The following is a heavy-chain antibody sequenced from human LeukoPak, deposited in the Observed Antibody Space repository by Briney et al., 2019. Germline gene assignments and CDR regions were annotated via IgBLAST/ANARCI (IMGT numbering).Heavy chain of an antibody. CDR2: ISGSGGST. CDR3: AKDPTYYYDRSGYPDSGY. Sequence: GGSLRLSCAASGFTFDDYAMHWVRQAPGKGLEWVSAISGSGGSTYYADSVKGRFTISRDNSKNTLYLQMNSLRAEDTAVYYCAKDPTYYYDRSGYPDSGYWGQGTLVTVSS. V-gene: IGHV3-23*01. J-gene: IGHJ4*02. D-gene: IGHD3-22*01. CDR1: GFTFDDYA.